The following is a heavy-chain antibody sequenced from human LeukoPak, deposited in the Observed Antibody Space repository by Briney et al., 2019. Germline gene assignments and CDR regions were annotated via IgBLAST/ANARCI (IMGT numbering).Heavy chain of an antibody. CDR1: GGTFSSYA. Sequence: SSVKVSCKASGGTFSSYAISWVRQAPGQGLEWMGGIIPIFGTANYAQKFQGRVTITADESTSTAYMKLSSLRSEDTAVYYCARAERITIFGVVTPGYYYYMDVWGKGTTVTVSS. D-gene: IGHD3-3*01. CDR3: ARAERITIFGVVTPGYYYYMDV. V-gene: IGHV1-69*01. CDR2: IIPIFGTA. J-gene: IGHJ6*03.